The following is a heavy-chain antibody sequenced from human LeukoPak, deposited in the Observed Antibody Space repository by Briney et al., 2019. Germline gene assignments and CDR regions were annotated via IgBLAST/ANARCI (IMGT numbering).Heavy chain of an antibody. CDR3: AKKFYYDSSGYYFDS. Sequence: GGSLRLSCAASGFTFSSNAMSWVRQAPGKGLEWVSVISGSGGSTFYADSVKGRFTISRDNSKNTLYLQMNSLRAEDTAVYYCAKKFYYDSSGYYFDSWGQGTLVTVSS. CDR1: GFTFSSNA. J-gene: IGHJ4*02. CDR2: ISGSGGST. V-gene: IGHV3-23*01. D-gene: IGHD3-22*01.